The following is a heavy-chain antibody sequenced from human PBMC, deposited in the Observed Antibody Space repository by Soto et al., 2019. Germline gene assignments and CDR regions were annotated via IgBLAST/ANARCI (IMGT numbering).Heavy chain of an antibody. Sequence: QVQLVQSGAEVKKPGASVKVSCKASGYTFTSYGISWVRQAPGQGLEWMGWISAYNGNTNYAQKLQGSVTMTTDTSTSTAYMELRSLRSDDTAVYYCARDPSLVGATVIIDYWGQGTLVTVSS. CDR3: ARDPSLVGATVIIDY. V-gene: IGHV1-18*04. J-gene: IGHJ4*02. CDR1: GYTFTSYG. CDR2: ISAYNGNT. D-gene: IGHD1-26*01.